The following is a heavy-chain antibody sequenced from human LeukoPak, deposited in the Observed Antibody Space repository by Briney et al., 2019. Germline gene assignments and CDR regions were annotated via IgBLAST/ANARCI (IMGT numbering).Heavy chain of an antibody. Sequence: GRSLRLSCAASGFTVSSNYMNWVRQAPGKGLEWVSIIYSGGSTYYADSVTGRFTISRDNSKNTLYLQMNSLRAGDTAVYYCARGNGATDYWGQGTLVTVSS. J-gene: IGHJ4*02. D-gene: IGHD4-17*01. CDR3: ARGNGATDY. V-gene: IGHV3-53*01. CDR2: IYSGGST. CDR1: GFTVSSNY.